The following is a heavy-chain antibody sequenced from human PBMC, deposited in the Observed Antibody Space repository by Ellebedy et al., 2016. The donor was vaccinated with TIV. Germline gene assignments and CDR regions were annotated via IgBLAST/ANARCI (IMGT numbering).Heavy chain of an antibody. J-gene: IGHJ4*02. CDR2: IIPIFGTA. CDR1: GGTFSNYA. D-gene: IGHD2-2*01. V-gene: IGHV1-69*13. Sequence: AASVKVSCKASGGTFSNYAISWVRQAPGQGLEWMGGIIPIFGTAKFAQKFQGRVTLTADESTSTAHMELSSLKSEDTAVYYCARVKGYCSTASCLYFDYWGQGTLVTVSS. CDR3: ARVKGYCSTASCLYFDY.